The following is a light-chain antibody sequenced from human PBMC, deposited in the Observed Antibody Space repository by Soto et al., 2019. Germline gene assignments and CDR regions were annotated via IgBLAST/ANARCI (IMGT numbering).Light chain of an antibody. V-gene: IGKV1-33*01. CDR1: HDISNY. CDR2: DAS. CDR3: QQYDNLPFT. Sequence: DIQMTQSPSSLSASVGDRVTITCQASHDISNYLNWYQQKPGKTPKLLIYDASNLEAGVPSRFSGSGSGTDFTFTISSLQPEDIATYYCQQYDNLPFTFGQGTKLESK. J-gene: IGKJ2*01.